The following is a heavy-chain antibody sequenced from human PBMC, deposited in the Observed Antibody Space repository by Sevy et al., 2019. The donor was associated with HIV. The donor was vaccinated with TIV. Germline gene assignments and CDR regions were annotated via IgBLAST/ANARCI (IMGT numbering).Heavy chain of an antibody. Sequence: GGSLRLSCAASGFSFSTYDMSWVRQAPGKGLEWVSSITDSGRATYYADSVKGRFTISRDNSKNTLSLQMNSLRAEDTAIYYCAKENHAFYDDYWGQGTLVTVSS. D-gene: IGHD3-16*01. CDR3: AKENHAFYDDY. CDR1: GFSFSTYD. CDR2: ITDSGRAT. J-gene: IGHJ4*02. V-gene: IGHV3-23*01.